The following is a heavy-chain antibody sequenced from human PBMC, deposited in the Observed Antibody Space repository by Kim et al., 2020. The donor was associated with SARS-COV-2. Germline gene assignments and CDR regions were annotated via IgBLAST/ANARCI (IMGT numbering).Heavy chain of an antibody. CDR2: IYYSGST. CDR1: GGSISSSSYY. D-gene: IGHD1-26*01. Sequence: SETLSLTCTVSGGSISSSSYYWGWIRQPPGKGLEWIGSIYYSGSTYYNPSLKSRVTISVDTSKNQFSLKLSSVTAADTAVYYCARHEEGPGSYLGEFDYWGQGTLVTVSS. V-gene: IGHV4-39*01. CDR3: ARHEEGPGSYLGEFDY. J-gene: IGHJ4*02.